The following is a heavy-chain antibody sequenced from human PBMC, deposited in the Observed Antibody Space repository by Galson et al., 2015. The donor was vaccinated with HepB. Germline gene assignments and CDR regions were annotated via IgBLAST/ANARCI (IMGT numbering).Heavy chain of an antibody. CDR1: GDSVSSNSAA. CDR2: TYYRSKWYN. J-gene: IGHJ4*02. V-gene: IGHV6-1*01. Sequence: CAISGDSVSSNSAAWNWIRQSPSRGLEWLGRTYYRSKWYNDYAVSVKSRITINPDTSKNQFSLQLNSVTPEDTAVYYCARESLNWNYVAVNFDYWGQGTLVTVSS. D-gene: IGHD1-7*01. CDR3: ARESLNWNYVAVNFDY.